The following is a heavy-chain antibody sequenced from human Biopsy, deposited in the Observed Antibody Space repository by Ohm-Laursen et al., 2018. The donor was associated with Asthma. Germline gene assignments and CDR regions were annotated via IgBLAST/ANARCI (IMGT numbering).Heavy chain of an antibody. J-gene: IGHJ6*02. CDR1: GGTFSTYA. V-gene: IGHV1-69*01. CDR2: IIPVFGTT. Sequence: SSVKVSCKAFGGTFSTYAISWVRQAPGQGLEWMGGIIPVFGTTNYARKFQGRVTITADESTSTAYMELSSLRSEDTAVYYCARDPHNSYVASVRTKFNCYYYGMDVWGQGTTVTVSS. CDR3: ARDPHNSYVASVRTKFNCYYYGMDV. D-gene: IGHD2-21*01.